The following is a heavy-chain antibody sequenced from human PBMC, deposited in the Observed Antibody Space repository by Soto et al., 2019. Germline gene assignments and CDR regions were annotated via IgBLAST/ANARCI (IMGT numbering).Heavy chain of an antibody. V-gene: IGHV3-30-3*01. CDR3: ARVQDYGDYGGAPYDY. CDR2: ISYDGSKK. CDR1: GFTFTTYN. Sequence: QVQLVESGGGVVQPGRSLRLSCAASGFTFTTYNIHWVRQAPGKGLEWVALISYDGSKKDYADSVKGRFTISRDNSKNTVYLKMNSLRPEDTAVYYCARVQDYGDYGGAPYDYWGQGTLVTVSS. J-gene: IGHJ4*02. D-gene: IGHD4-17*01.